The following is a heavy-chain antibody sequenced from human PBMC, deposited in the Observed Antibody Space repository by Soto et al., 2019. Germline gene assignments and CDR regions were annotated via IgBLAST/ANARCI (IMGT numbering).Heavy chain of an antibody. CDR2: VYYTGSTST. CDR1: GASINNYY. V-gene: IGHV4-59*01. J-gene: IGHJ4*02. D-gene: IGHD5-12*01. CDR3: AKYRRTGAEGYRLDF. Sequence: PSETLSLTCSVSGASINNYYWSWIRQPPGKGLEWIGFVYYTGSTSTKYNPSLQSRVAMSVDSSKNQFSLKLTSMTAADTAIYYCAKYRRTGAEGYRLDFWGPGTLVTVSS.